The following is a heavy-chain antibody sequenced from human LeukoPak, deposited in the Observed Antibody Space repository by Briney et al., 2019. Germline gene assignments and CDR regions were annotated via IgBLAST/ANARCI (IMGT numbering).Heavy chain of an antibody. J-gene: IGHJ3*02. Sequence: SETLSLTCTVAAGSISNYHWSCIRQPPGKGLEWIGCIFYSGSTYYNPSLKSRVTISVDTSKNQFSLRLSSVTAADTAVYYCARTNAFDIWGQRTMVTVS. CDR1: AGSISNYH. CDR2: IFYSGST. V-gene: IGHV4-59*08. CDR3: ARTNAFDI.